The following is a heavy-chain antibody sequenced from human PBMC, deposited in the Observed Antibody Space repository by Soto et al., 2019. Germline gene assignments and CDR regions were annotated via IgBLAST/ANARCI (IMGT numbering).Heavy chain of an antibody. Sequence: QVQLVQSGAEVKKPGASVKVSCKASGYTFASYAISWMRQAPGQGLEWMGWISAYNGNTNYAQKLQGRVTMTTDTXXXXXXXXXXXXXXXXXXXXXXXXXXXPPXYWGQGTLVT. CDR1: GYTFASYA. J-gene: IGHJ4*02. CDR3: XXXXXPPXY. V-gene: IGHV1-18*01. CDR2: ISAYNGNT.